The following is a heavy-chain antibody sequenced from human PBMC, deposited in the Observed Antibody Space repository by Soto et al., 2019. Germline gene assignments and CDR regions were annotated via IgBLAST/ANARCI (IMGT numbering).Heavy chain of an antibody. CDR2: IIPIFGTA. CDR1: GGTFSSYA. J-gene: IGHJ6*02. D-gene: IGHD6-13*01. CDR3: ARSAAGTIYYGMDV. Sequence: VASVKVSCKASGGTFSSYAISWVRQAPGQGLEWMGGIIPIFGTANYAQKFQGRVTITADESASTAYMELSSLRSEDTAVYYCARSAAGTIYYGMDVWGQGTTVTVSS. V-gene: IGHV1-69*13.